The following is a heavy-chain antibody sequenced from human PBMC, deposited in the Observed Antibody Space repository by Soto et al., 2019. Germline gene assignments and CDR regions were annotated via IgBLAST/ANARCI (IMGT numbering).Heavy chain of an antibody. V-gene: IGHV3-11*01. CDR2: ISGSDRTV. J-gene: IGHJ5*02. CDR1: GFTFSDYY. CDR3: AGGAQGGEYPLFAA. D-gene: IGHD3-16*01. Sequence: QVQLVESGGGVVKPGGSLRLSCEASGFTFSDYYMNWIRQAPGQGLEWISYISGSDRTVYYASSVKGRVTISRDKAKNSLYLQMNIRGAEDAAADDCAGGAQGGEYPLFAAWGQGTLVTVSS.